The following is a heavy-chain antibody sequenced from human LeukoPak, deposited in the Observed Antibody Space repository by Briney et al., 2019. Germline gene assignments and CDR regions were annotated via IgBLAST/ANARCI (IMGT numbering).Heavy chain of an antibody. CDR3: ARDTREGIQLWPDYYYYMDV. Sequence: SVKVSCKVSRGTFSSYAISWVPQAPGQGLERMGGIVPIFGTANYAQKFQGRVTITTDESTSTAYMELSSLRSEDTAVYYCARDTREGIQLWPDYYYYMDVWGKGTTVTVSS. D-gene: IGHD5-18*01. V-gene: IGHV1-69*05. CDR1: RGTFSSYA. CDR2: IVPIFGTA. J-gene: IGHJ6*03.